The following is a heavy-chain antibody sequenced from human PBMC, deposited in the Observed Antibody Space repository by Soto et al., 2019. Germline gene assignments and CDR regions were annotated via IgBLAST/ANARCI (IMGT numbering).Heavy chain of an antibody. CDR3: AREERIQLWSFDY. J-gene: IGHJ4*02. V-gene: IGHV4-61*01. Sequence: QVQLQESGPGLVKPSETLSLTCTVSGGSVSSGSYYWSWIRQPPGKGLEWIGYIYYSGSTNYNPSLKSRVTIAVDTSKNQFSLKLSSVTAADTAVYYCAREERIQLWSFDYWGQGTLVTVSS. CDR1: GGSVSSGSYY. CDR2: IYYSGST. D-gene: IGHD5-18*01.